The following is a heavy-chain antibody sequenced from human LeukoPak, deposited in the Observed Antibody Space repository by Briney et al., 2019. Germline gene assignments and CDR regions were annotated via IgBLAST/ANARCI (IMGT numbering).Heavy chain of an antibody. CDR2: ITSSSRFI. CDR3: ARVIGGSWYYFDY. D-gene: IGHD6-13*01. V-gene: IGHV3-21*01. Sequence: PGGSLRLSCAASGFIFSTYGMNWVRQAPGKGLEWVSSITSSSRFIYYADSVKGRFTISRDNAKNSLFLQMNDLRVEDTAVYYCARVIGGSWYYFDYWGQGTLVTVSS. J-gene: IGHJ4*02. CDR1: GFIFSTYG.